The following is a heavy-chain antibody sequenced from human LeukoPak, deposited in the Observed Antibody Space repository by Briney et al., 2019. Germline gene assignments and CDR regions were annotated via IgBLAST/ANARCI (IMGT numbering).Heavy chain of an antibody. Sequence: PGGSLRLSCAASGFTFSSSAMSWVRQAPGKGLEWVSAISDSGGSTYYADSVKGRFTISRDNSKNTLYQQMNSLRAEDTAVYYCAKVRRYCSGGSCLGWFDPWGQGTLVTVSS. V-gene: IGHV3-23*01. CDR3: AKVRRYCSGGSCLGWFDP. D-gene: IGHD2-15*01. J-gene: IGHJ5*02. CDR1: GFTFSSSA. CDR2: ISDSGGST.